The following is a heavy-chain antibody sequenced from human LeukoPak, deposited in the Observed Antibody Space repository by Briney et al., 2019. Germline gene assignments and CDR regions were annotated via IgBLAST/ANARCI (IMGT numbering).Heavy chain of an antibody. V-gene: IGHV6-1*01. CDR1: GDSVSSNSAA. Sequence: SQTLSLTCAISGDSVSSNSAAWNWIRQSPSRGLEWLGRTYYRSKWYNDYAVSVKSRITINPDTSKNQFSLQLNSATPEDTAVYYCARDNPLPYCSSTSCPEGFDYWGQGTLVTVSS. J-gene: IGHJ4*02. CDR3: ARDNPLPYCSSTSCPEGFDY. CDR2: TYYRSKWYN. D-gene: IGHD2-2*01.